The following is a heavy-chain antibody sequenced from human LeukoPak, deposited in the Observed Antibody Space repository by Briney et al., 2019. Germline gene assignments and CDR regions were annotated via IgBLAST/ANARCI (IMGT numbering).Heavy chain of an antibody. CDR3: ARDRSASWSNFDY. CDR1: GYTFTGYY. V-gene: IGHV1-2*06. Sequence: GGSVNVSCKASGYTFTGYYMHWVRQAPGQGLEWMGRINPNSGGTNFAQKFQGRVTMTRDTSISTAYMELSRLRSDDTAVYYCARDRSASWSNFDYWGQGTLVTVSS. J-gene: IGHJ4*02. D-gene: IGHD6-13*01. CDR2: INPNSGGT.